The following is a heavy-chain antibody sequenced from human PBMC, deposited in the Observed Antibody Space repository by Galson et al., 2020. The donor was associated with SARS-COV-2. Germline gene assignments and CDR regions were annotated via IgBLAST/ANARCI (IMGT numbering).Heavy chain of an antibody. CDR2: IYYSGST. CDR3: ARAGSANSGYPGGI. Sequence: SETLSLTCTVSGGSISYYYWSWIRQPPGKGLEWIGYIYYSGSTNYNPSLKSRVTISLDTSKNQFSLKLNSVTAADTGVYYCARAGSANSGYPGGIWGQGAMVAVSS. D-gene: IGHD5-12*01. CDR1: GGSISYYY. J-gene: IGHJ3*02. V-gene: IGHV4-59*01.